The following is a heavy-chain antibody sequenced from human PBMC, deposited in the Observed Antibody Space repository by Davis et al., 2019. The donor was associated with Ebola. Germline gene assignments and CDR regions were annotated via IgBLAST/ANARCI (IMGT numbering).Heavy chain of an antibody. J-gene: IGHJ4*02. CDR1: GYTFSSYG. CDR2: INPNTGIT. V-gene: IGHV1-46*01. CDR3: AREEERFYFDY. Sequence: ASVKVSCKASGYTFSSYGISWVRQAPGQGLEWMGIINPNTGITNYPQKFQGRVTMTRDTSTSTVYMELSSLRSEDTAVYFCAREEERFYFDYWGQGTLVTVSS. D-gene: IGHD5-24*01.